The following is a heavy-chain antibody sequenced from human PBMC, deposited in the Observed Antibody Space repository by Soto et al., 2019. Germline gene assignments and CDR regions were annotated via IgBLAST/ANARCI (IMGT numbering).Heavy chain of an antibody. CDR1: GGSITDYS. CDR3: VRDQGVVVTADNWFDP. D-gene: IGHD2-21*02. J-gene: IGHJ5*02. CDR2: IFSSGST. V-gene: IGHV4-4*07. Sequence: SETLSLTCTVSGGSITDYSWVWIRQPAGKGLEWIGRIFSSGSTNYNPSLKGRITMSLYTSKNQFSLKLNSATATDTAVYFCVRDQGVVVTADNWFDPWGQGILVTVSS.